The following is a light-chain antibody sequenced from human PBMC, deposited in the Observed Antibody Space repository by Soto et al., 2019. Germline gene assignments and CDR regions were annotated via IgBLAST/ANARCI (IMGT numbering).Light chain of an antibody. J-gene: IGKJ1*01. CDR2: DAS. CDR1: HSISSW. Sequence: DVQMTQSPSSVASSVGERVTITCRGSHSISSWLAWYQQKPGKAPKLLIYDASTLESGVPSRFSGSGSGTEFTLTISSLQPDDFATYYCQQYKSYSRTFGQGTKVDI. CDR3: QQYKSYSRT. V-gene: IGKV1-5*01.